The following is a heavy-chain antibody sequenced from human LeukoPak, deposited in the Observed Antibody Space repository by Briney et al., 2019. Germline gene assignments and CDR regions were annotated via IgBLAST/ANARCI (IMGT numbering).Heavy chain of an antibody. CDR1: GGSISSSSYY. V-gene: IGHV4-39*01. CDR2: IYYSGST. D-gene: IGHD3-22*01. Sequence: SETLSLTCTVSGGSISSSSYYWGWIRQPPGKGLEWIGSIYYSGSTYYNPSLKSCVTISVDTSKNQFSLKLSSVTAADTAVYYCARQTYDSSGSPYFDYWGQGNLVTVSS. CDR3: ARQTYDSSGSPYFDY. J-gene: IGHJ4*02.